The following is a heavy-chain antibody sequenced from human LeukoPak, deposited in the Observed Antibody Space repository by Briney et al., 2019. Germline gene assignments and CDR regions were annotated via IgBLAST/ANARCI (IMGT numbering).Heavy chain of an antibody. V-gene: IGHV3-30-3*01. J-gene: IGHJ6*02. CDR1: GFTFSSYA. Sequence: GGSLRLSCAASGFTFSSYAMHWVRQAPGNGLEWVAVISYDGSNKYYADSVKGRFTISRDNSKNTLYLQMNSLRAEDTAVYYCARDTYQLIFYYYGMDVWGQGTTVTVSS. CDR2: ISYDGSNK. CDR3: ARDTYQLIFYYYGMDV. D-gene: IGHD2-2*01.